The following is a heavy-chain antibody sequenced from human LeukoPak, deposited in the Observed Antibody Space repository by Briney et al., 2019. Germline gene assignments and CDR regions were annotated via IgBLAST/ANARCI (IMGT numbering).Heavy chain of an antibody. D-gene: IGHD3-10*01. CDR1: GFTFSSYW. V-gene: IGHV3-7*03. CDR3: AKDLEPHRFGSQGYFDY. Sequence: PGGSLRLSCAASGFTFSSYWMSWVRQAPGKGLEWVANIKQDGSEKYYVDSVKGRFTISRDNSKNTLYLQMNSLRAEDTAVYYCAKDLEPHRFGSQGYFDYWGQGTLVTVSS. CDR2: IKQDGSEK. J-gene: IGHJ4*02.